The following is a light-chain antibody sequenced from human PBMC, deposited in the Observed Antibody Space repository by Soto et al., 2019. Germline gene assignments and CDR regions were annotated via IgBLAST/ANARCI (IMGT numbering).Light chain of an antibody. CDR2: DDT. CDR3: QVWDRSRAHVV. Sequence: SYELTQPPSVSVAPGQTATITCGGDNIGSVSVHWYQQRAGQAPILVIFDDTDRPSGIPVRFSGSNSGNTATLTISRVEAGDEADFYRQVWDRSRAHVVFGGGTKVTVL. J-gene: IGLJ2*01. V-gene: IGLV3-21*02. CDR1: NIGSVS.